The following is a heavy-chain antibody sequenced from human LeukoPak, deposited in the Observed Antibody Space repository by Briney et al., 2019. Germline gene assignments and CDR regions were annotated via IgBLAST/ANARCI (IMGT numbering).Heavy chain of an antibody. CDR1: GYTFTSYD. CDR3: ARGLGYCTGGVCRNDAFDI. D-gene: IGHD2-8*02. CDR2: MNPNSGNT. Sequence: GASVKVSCKASGYTFTSYDINWVRQATGQGLEWMGWMNPNSGNTGYAQKFQGRVTMTRNTSISTAYMELSSLRPEDTAVYYCARGLGYCTGGVCRNDAFDIWGQGTMVTVSS. J-gene: IGHJ3*02. V-gene: IGHV1-8*01.